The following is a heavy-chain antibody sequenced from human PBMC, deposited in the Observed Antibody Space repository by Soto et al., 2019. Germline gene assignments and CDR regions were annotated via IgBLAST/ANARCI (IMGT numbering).Heavy chain of an antibody. Sequence: GESLKISCQASGYTFTNYDIAWVRQVPGKGLEWMGRIDPSDSYIKYSPSFEGHVTMSVDKSISTAFLQWSRLEASDTAMYFCAIPLARTTPFDYWGQGSLVTVSS. CDR2: IDPSDSYI. V-gene: IGHV5-10-1*01. CDR1: GYTFTNYD. J-gene: IGHJ4*02. D-gene: IGHD1-7*01. CDR3: AIPLARTTPFDY.